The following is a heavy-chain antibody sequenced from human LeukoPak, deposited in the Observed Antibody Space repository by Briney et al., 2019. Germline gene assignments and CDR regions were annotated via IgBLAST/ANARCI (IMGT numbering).Heavy chain of an antibody. CDR3: ARAEERYDILTGRFDY. V-gene: IGHV1-2*02. Sequence: ASVKVSCKASGYTFTGYYMHWVRQAPGQGREWMGWINPNSGGTNYAQKFQGRVTMTRDTSISTAYMELSRLRSDDTAVYYCARAEERYDILTGRFDYWAREPWSPSPQ. CDR2: INPNSGGT. CDR1: GYTFTGYY. J-gene: IGHJ4*02. D-gene: IGHD3-9*01.